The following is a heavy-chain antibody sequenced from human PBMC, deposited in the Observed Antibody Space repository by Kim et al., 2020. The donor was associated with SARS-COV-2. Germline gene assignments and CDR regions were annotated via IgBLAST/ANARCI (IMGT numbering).Heavy chain of an antibody. CDR2: INPSGGST. Sequence: ASVKVSCKASGYTFTSYYMHWVRQAPGQGLEWMGIINPSGGSTSYAQKFQGRVTMTRDTSTSTVYMELSSLRSEDTAVYYCARLGETPTFRGVADDAFDIWGQGTMVTVSS. J-gene: IGHJ3*02. V-gene: IGHV1-46*01. CDR1: GYTFTSYY. D-gene: IGHD3-10*01. CDR3: ARLGETPTFRGVADDAFDI.